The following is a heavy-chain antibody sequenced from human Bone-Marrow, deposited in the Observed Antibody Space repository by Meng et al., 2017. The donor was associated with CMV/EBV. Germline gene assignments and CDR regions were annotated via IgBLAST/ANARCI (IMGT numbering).Heavy chain of an antibody. Sequence: GESLKISCAASGFPFSDYYMSWIRQAPGKGLEWVSYLSSSGSTIYYADSVKGRFTISRDNAKNSLYLQMNSLRAEDTAVYYCARDLEAYDFWSGYNYYYYGMDVWGQRTTVTVSS. CDR2: LSSSGSTI. D-gene: IGHD3-3*01. V-gene: IGHV3-11*04. CDR3: ARDLEAYDFWSGYNYYYYGMDV. J-gene: IGHJ6*02. CDR1: GFPFSDYY.